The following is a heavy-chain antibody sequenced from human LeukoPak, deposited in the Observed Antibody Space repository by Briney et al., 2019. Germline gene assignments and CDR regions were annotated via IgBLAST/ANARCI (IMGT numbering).Heavy chain of an antibody. D-gene: IGHD2-15*01. J-gene: IGHJ3*02. V-gene: IGHV4-34*12. CDR1: GGSFSGYY. CDR3: ARILLDAFNI. CDR2: IIHSGST. Sequence: SETLSLTCAVYGGSFSGYYWSWIRQPPGKGLEWIGEIIHSGSTNYNPSLKSRVTISVDTSKNQFSLKLSSVTAADTAVYYCARILLDAFNIWGQGTMVTVSS.